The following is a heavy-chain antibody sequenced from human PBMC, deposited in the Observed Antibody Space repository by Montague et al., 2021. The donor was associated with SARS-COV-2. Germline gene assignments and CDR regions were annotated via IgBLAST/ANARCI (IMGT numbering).Heavy chain of an antibody. V-gene: IGHV4-59*01. J-gene: IGHJ6*02. Sequence: SETLSLTCTVSGDSISDYYWSWIRQPPGMGLEWIGYIFRSGATNYNPPPKSRVIVSLDTSKSQFSLRLSSLTAADTAIYYCARTSRGSRYFYGVDVWGQGTTVTVSS. D-gene: IGHD3-10*01. CDR3: ARTSRGSRYFYGVDV. CDR1: GDSISDYY. CDR2: IFRSGAT.